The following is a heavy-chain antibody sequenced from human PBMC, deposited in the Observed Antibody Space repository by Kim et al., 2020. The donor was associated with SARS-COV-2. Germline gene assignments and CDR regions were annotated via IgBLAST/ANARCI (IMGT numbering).Heavy chain of an antibody. D-gene: IGHD2-8*02. V-gene: IGHV4-61*01. CDR3: ARGGCTGGVCYLFYYYYMDV. CDR1: GGSVSSGSYY. Sequence: SETLSLTCTVSGGSVSSGSYYWSWIRQPPGKGLEWIGYIYYSGSTNYNPSLKSRVTISVDTSKNQFSLKLSSVTAADTAVYYCARGGCTGGVCYLFYYYYMDVWGKGTTVTVSS. J-gene: IGHJ6*03. CDR2: IYYSGST.